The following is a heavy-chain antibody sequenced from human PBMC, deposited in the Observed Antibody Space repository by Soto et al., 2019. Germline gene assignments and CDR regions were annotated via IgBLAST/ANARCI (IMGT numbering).Heavy chain of an antibody. Sequence: PSQTLSLTCAISGDSVSSNRGAWNWIRQSPARVLEWLGRTYYRSYKWYNDYAESVKSRITINSDTSKNQFSMQLNSVTPEDTAVYYCARDRVNWNHYYYYGMDVWGQGTTVTVSS. V-gene: IGHV6-1*01. J-gene: IGHJ6*02. CDR2: TYYRSYKWYN. CDR3: ARDRVNWNHYYYYGMDV. D-gene: IGHD1-20*01. CDR1: GDSVSSNRGA.